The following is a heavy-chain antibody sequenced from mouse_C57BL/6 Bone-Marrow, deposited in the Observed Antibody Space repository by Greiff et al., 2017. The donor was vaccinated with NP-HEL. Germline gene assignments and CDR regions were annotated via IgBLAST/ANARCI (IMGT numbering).Heavy chain of an antibody. J-gene: IGHJ2*01. Sequence: QVQLQQSGAELARPGASVKLSCKASGYTFTSYGISWVKQRPGQGLEWIGEIYPRSGNTYYNEKFKGKATLTADKSSSTAYMELRSLTSEDSAVYDCAREGGNYDYFDYWGQGTTLTVSS. CDR3: AREGGNYDYFDY. V-gene: IGHV1-81*01. CDR1: GYTFTSYG. D-gene: IGHD2-1*01. CDR2: IYPRSGNT.